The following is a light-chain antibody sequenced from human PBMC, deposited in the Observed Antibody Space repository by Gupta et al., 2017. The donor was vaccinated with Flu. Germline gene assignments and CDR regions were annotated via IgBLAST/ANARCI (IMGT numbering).Light chain of an antibody. Sequence: LVMTQFPDSLAVSLRERATMNCRSSQTVYSSNHKKYLAWYQKGPGQPPRLPLYWASTRHSGVPDRFSGSGSGSDFTLTINNVQAEDVALYFYQQYFETPLTLGEGTNVEIK. J-gene: IGKJ4*01. CDR3: QQYFETPLT. V-gene: IGKV4-1*01. CDR2: WAS. CDR1: QTVYSSNHKKY.